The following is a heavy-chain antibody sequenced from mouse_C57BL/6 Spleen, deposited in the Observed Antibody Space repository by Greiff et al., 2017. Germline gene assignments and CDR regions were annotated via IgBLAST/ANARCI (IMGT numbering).Heavy chain of an antibody. D-gene: IGHD1-1*01. Sequence: VKLQQSGPGLVAPSQSLSITCTVSGFSLTSYAISWVRQPPGKGLEWLGVIWTGGGTNYNSALKSRLSISKDNSKSQVFLKMNSLQTDDTARYYCARRTGGSSYDYAMDYWGQGTSVTVSS. CDR3: ARRTGGSSYDYAMDY. J-gene: IGHJ4*01. CDR1: GFSLTSYA. V-gene: IGHV2-9-1*01. CDR2: IWTGGGT.